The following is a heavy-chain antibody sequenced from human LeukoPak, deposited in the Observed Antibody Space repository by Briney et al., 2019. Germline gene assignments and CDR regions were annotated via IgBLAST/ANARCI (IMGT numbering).Heavy chain of an antibody. D-gene: IGHD6-19*01. CDR2: ISVSGDST. V-gene: IGHV3-23*01. CDR3: AKFGGWTVDY. Sequence: PGGSLRLSCAASGFTFSSYAMSWVRQAPGKGLEWVSDISVSGDSTYHADSVKGRLTISRDNSKNTLYLQMNSLRAEDTAVYYCAKFGGWTVDYWGQGTLVTVSS. J-gene: IGHJ4*02. CDR1: GFTFSSYA.